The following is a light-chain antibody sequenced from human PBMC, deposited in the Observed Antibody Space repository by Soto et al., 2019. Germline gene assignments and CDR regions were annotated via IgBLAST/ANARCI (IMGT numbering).Light chain of an antibody. CDR2: DAS. V-gene: IGKV1-33*01. Sequence: IRMTQSPSSLSASTGDRVTITCLASQGISSYLAWYQQKPGKAPKLLIYDASKLETGVPSRFSGSGSGTDFTLTITSLQPEDIATYYCQQFDNVPLTFGGGTKVDI. CDR1: QGISSY. J-gene: IGKJ4*01. CDR3: QQFDNVPLT.